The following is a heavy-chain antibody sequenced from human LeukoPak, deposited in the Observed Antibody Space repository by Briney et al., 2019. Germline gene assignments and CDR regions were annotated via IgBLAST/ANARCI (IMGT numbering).Heavy chain of an antibody. Sequence: KPSETLSLTCTVSGGSITTSGHYWGWIRQPPGKGLEWIGSIDYRERTTYNPSLKSRVTISADTSRNQFSLKLSSATATDTAVYYCANYVSGTMRDYWGQGTLVTVSS. CDR3: ANYVSGTMRDY. J-gene: IGHJ4*02. CDR1: GGSITTSGHY. CDR2: IDYRERT. D-gene: IGHD3-16*01. V-gene: IGHV4-39*01.